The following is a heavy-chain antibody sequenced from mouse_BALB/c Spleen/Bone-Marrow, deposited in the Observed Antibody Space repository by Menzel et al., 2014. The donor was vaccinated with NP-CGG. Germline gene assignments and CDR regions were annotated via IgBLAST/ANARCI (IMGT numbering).Heavy chain of an antibody. CDR1: GDSITSGY. CDR2: ISHSGST. D-gene: IGHD1-1*01. CDR3: ARDYGSSFDY. J-gene: IGHJ2*01. V-gene: IGHV3-8*02. Sequence: VQLKQSGPSLVKPSQTLSLTCSVTGDSITSGYWNWIRKFPGNKFEYMGYISHSGSTYYNPSLKSRISITRDTSKNXFYLQLNSVTTEDTATYYCARDYGSSFDYWGQGTTLTVSS.